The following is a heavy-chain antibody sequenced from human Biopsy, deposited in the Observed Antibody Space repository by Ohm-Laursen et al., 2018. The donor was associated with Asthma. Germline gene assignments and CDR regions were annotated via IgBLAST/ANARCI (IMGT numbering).Heavy chain of an antibody. Sequence: TLSLTCGMYGLSSSAYYWTWIRQTPGKGLEWIGESDHRGNTNTNATLKSRVTISKAKSANEFSLKMKSVTAADTAIYYCARGPEWSGLDIWGQGTTVTVSS. CDR3: ARGPEWSGLDI. J-gene: IGHJ6*02. CDR2: SDHRGNT. D-gene: IGHD3-3*01. CDR1: GLSSSAYY. V-gene: IGHV4-34*01.